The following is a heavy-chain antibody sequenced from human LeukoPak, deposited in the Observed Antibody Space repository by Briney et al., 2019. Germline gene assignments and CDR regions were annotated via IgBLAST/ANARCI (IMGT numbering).Heavy chain of an antibody. V-gene: IGHV3-23*01. Sequence: PGGSLRLSCAASGFTFSSYAMSWVRQAPGMGLEWVSSIGSSGDITYYADSVKGRFTISRDSAKNSLYLQMNSLRAEDTAVYYCAVDYYGSGSYYIWGQGTLVTVSS. CDR1: GFTFSSYA. CDR3: AVDYYGSGSYYI. D-gene: IGHD3-10*01. CDR2: IGSSGDIT. J-gene: IGHJ4*02.